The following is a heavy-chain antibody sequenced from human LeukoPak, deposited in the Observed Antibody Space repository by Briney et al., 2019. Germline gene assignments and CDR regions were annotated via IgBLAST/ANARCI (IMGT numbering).Heavy chain of an antibody. J-gene: IGHJ4*02. D-gene: IGHD6-6*01. CDR2: IEVGGAIT. CDR3: AKDQYGYSSSSPFDY. V-gene: IGHV3-23*01. Sequence: GGSLRLSCAASGFTFSSYAMTWVRRAPGKGLEWVSTIEVGGAITHYAASVKGRFTISRDNSKNTLYLQMNSLRAEDTAVYYCAKDQYGYSSSSPFDYWGQGTLVTVSS. CDR1: GFTFSSYA.